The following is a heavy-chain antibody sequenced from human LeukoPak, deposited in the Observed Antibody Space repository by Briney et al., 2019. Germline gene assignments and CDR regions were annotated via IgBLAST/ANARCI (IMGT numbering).Heavy chain of an antibody. J-gene: IGHJ4*02. Sequence: PGGSLRLSCAASGFTFSNYWMTWVRQAPGKGLEWVSSISESGGSTFYADSVKGRFAISRDNSKNTLYLQMNNLRAEDTAVYYCAKSKRGSVYDAVDCWGQGTLVTVSS. CDR3: AKSKRGSVYDAVDC. CDR1: GFTFSNYW. CDR2: ISESGGST. D-gene: IGHD5/OR15-5a*01. V-gene: IGHV3-23*01.